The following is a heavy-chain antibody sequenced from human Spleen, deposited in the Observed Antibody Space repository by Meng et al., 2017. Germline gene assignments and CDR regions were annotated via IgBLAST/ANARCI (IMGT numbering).Heavy chain of an antibody. Sequence: QVQMVQSGAEVRRPGASVKVSCKASGYTFSRHGITWVRQAPGQGLEWMGWISVNNGNTKYAEKFQGRVTMTTDISTTTAYMELRRLTSDDSAVYYCARDLKPEGIATEYLDYWGQGNLVTVSS. J-gene: IGHJ4*02. V-gene: IGHV1-18*01. D-gene: IGHD6-13*01. CDR1: GYTFSRHG. CDR3: ARDLKPEGIATEYLDY. CDR2: ISVNNGNT.